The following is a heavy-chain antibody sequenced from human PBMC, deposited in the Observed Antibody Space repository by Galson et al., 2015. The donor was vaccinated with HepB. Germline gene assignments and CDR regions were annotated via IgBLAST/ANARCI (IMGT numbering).Heavy chain of an antibody. CDR1: ESTFGDYW. V-gene: IGHV3-7*03. J-gene: IGHJ6*03. Sequence: SLRLSCAASESTFGDYWMNWVRQTPGKGLEWVANIKQAGTEKHYVDSVKGRFTISRDNARNSLYLQMNSLRSDDTAIYFCARDQGGYMDVWGKGTTVTVSS. CDR2: IKQAGTEK. D-gene: IGHD3-16*01. CDR3: ARDQGGYMDV.